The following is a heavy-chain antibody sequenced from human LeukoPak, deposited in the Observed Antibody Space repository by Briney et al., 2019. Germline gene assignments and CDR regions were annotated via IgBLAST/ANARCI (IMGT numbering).Heavy chain of an antibody. CDR2: IKQDDSKR. V-gene: IGHV3-7*01. D-gene: IGHD2-15*01. CDR3: ARDGLAAATLHWCFDL. CDR1: GFTFSIYF. J-gene: IGHJ2*01. Sequence: PGESLRLSCEVSGFTFSIYFMSWVRQAPGKGLEWVANIKQDDSKRSYADSVKGRFIISRDNVKRSVYLQMNSLRAEDTAMYYCARDGLAAATLHWCFDLWGRGTLVTVSS.